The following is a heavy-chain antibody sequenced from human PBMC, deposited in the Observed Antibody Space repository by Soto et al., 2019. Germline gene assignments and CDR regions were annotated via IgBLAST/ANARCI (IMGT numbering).Heavy chain of an antibody. D-gene: IGHD3-22*01. Sequence: EVQLLESGGGLVQPGGSLRLSCAASGFTFSRFGMSWVRQAPGKGLEWVSGISGGGNPTYYSDSVKGRFTISRDSAKNTLYLQMNSLRTEDTAVYYCAKDITDDRSAYDSWGQGTLVTVSS. CDR3: AKDITDDRSAYDS. CDR2: ISGGGNPT. CDR1: GFTFSRFG. J-gene: IGHJ4*02. V-gene: IGHV3-23*01.